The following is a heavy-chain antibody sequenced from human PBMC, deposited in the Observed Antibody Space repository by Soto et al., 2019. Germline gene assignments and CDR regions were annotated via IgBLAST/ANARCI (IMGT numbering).Heavy chain of an antibody. D-gene: IGHD3-16*02. CDR3: ARGGRYPKSCFYYGMDV. Sequence: QVQLVQSGAEVKKPGASVKVSCKASGGTFSTYSISWVRQAPGQGLEWMGESLPIFGTSHYAQNFQGRDTITADELTSTVYMELSSLRSDDTAVYYCARGGRYPKSCFYYGMDVWGQGTTVTVTS. CDR1: GGTFSTYS. V-gene: IGHV1-69*01. J-gene: IGHJ6*02. CDR2: SLPIFGTS.